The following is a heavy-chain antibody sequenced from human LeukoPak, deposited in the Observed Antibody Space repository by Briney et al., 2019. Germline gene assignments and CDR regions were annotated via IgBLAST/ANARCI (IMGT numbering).Heavy chain of an antibody. CDR1: GGSISSGGYY. CDR3: ARSGYDFWSGYYRDY. V-gene: IGHV4-31*03. Sequence: SQTLSLTCTVSGGSISSGGYYWSWIRQHPGKGLEWIGYIYYSGSTYYNPSLKSRVTISVDTSKSQFSLKLSSVTAADTAVYYCARSGYDFWSGYYRDYWGQGTLVTVSS. D-gene: IGHD3-3*01. J-gene: IGHJ4*02. CDR2: IYYSGST.